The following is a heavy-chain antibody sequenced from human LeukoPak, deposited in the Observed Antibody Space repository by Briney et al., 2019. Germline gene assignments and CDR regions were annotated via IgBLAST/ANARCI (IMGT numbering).Heavy chain of an antibody. J-gene: IGHJ4*02. CDR1: GFTFTSSA. D-gene: IGHD6-13*01. Sequence: SVKVSCKASGFTFTSSAMQWVRQARGQRLEWIGWIVVGSGNTNYAQKFQERVTITRDMSTSTAYMKLSSLRSEDTAVYYCAAEPYSSSWYAFPFIWGQGTLVTVSS. CDR3: AAEPYSSSWYAFPFI. V-gene: IGHV1-58*02. CDR2: IVVGSGNT.